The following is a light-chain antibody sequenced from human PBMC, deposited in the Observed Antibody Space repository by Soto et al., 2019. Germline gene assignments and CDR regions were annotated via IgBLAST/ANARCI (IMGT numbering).Light chain of an antibody. J-gene: IGLJ1*01. CDR1: SSDVGAYDF. Sequence: QSALTQPASVSGSPGQSITISCTGTSSDVGAYDFVSWYQQHPDKAPKLMIYEVRGRPSGVSNRFSGSKSFNTATLTISGLQAEDEADYYCSSHTTRNTRVFGTGTKLTVI. V-gene: IGLV2-14*03. CDR3: SSHTTRNTRV. CDR2: EVR.